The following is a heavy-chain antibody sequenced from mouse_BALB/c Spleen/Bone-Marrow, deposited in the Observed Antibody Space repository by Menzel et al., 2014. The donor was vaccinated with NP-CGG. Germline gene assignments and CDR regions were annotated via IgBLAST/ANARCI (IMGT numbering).Heavy chain of an antibody. J-gene: IGHJ4*01. CDR3: ARHVGNPYAMDY. Sequence: EVKLMESGGGLVQPGGSLKLSYAASGFTFSSYTMSWVRQTPEKRLEWVAYISNGGGSTYYPDTVKGRFTISRDNAKNTLYLQMSSLKSEDTAMYYCARHVGNPYAMDYWGQGTSVTVSS. CDR2: ISNGGGST. V-gene: IGHV5-12-2*01. CDR1: GFTFSSYT. D-gene: IGHD3-1*01.